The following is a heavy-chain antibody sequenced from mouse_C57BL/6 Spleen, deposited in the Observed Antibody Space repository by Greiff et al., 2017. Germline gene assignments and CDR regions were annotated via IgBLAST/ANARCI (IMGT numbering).Heavy chain of an antibody. Sequence: QVQLQQPGAELVRPGSSVKLSCKASGYTFTSYWMHWVKQRPIQGLEWIGNIDPSDSETHYNQKFKDKATLTVDKSSSTAYMQLSSLTSEDSAVYYCARSTIVRGYFDYWGQGTTLAVSS. CDR1: GYTFTSYW. D-gene: IGHD2-5*01. CDR2: IDPSDSET. V-gene: IGHV1-52*01. J-gene: IGHJ2*01. CDR3: ARSTIVRGYFDY.